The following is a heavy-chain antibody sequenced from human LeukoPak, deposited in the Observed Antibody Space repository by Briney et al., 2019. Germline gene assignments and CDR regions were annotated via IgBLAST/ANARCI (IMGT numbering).Heavy chain of an antibody. Sequence: SETLSLTCTVSGGSISSHYWSWIRQPPGKGMEWIGYVSYTGSTSYNPSLKSRVTISVDTSKNQFSLKLSSVTAADTAVYYCARHDYYDSSGYPYWGQGTLVTVSS. D-gene: IGHD3-22*01. CDR3: ARHDYYDSSGYPY. CDR1: GGSISSHY. J-gene: IGHJ4*02. V-gene: IGHV4-59*08. CDR2: VSYTGST.